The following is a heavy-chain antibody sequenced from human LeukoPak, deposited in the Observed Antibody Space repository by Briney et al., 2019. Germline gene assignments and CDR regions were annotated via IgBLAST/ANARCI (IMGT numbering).Heavy chain of an antibody. Sequence: ASVKVSCKASGYTFTSYYIHWVRQAPGQGLEWMGVIIPSGGDTTYAQKFQGRVTMTRDTSTSTVYLELSSLRSDATAVYFCARRSRWFSLNYWGQGDLVTVSS. D-gene: IGHD6-13*01. V-gene: IGHV1-46*01. CDR3: ARRSRWFSLNY. CDR1: GYTFTSYY. CDR2: IIPSGGDT. J-gene: IGHJ4*02.